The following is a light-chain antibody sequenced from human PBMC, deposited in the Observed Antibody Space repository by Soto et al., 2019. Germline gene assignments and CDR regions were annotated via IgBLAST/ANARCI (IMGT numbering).Light chain of an antibody. J-gene: IGKJ4*01. Sequence: ENVLMQSPGTLSLSPVETATLFCSARHYVSASSLAWYQQKRGQAPRLVMYGASSRPTGIPDRFSGRGSGTDFTLTIKRLEPEDFAVYYCQQYGSSRLTFGGGTKVDIK. CDR2: GAS. CDR3: QQYGSSRLT. CDR1: HYVSASS. V-gene: IGKV3-20*01.